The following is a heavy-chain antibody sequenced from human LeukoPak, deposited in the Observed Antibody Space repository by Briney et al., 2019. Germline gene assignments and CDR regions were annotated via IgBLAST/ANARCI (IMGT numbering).Heavy chain of an antibody. Sequence: SVKVSCKASGGTFSSYAISWVRQAPGQGLEWMGGIIPIFGTANYALKFQGRVTITADESTSTAYMELSSLRSEDTAVYYCAREVGATRGDYFDYWGQGTLVTVSS. V-gene: IGHV1-69*13. CDR1: GGTFSSYA. D-gene: IGHD1-26*01. CDR2: IIPIFGTA. J-gene: IGHJ4*02. CDR3: AREVGATRGDYFDY.